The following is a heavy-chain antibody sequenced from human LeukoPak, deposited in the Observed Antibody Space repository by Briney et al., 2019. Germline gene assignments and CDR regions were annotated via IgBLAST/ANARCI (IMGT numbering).Heavy chain of an antibody. D-gene: IGHD5-24*01. Sequence: GSSVKVSCKASGGTFSSYAISWVRQAPGQGLEWMGGIIPIFGTANYAQKFQGRITITADESTSTAYMELSSLRSEDTAVYYCARGEGGGYPGPYYFDYWGQGTPVTVSS. CDR2: IIPIFGTA. J-gene: IGHJ4*02. CDR3: ARGEGGGYPGPYYFDY. CDR1: GGTFSSYA. V-gene: IGHV1-69*01.